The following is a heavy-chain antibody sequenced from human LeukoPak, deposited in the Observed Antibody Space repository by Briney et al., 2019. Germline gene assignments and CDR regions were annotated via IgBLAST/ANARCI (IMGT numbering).Heavy chain of an antibody. CDR2: IWYDGSNK. V-gene: IGHV3-33*06. CDR1: GFTFSSYG. D-gene: IGHD1-26*01. J-gene: IGHJ4*02. CDR3: AKDSGSYSAEGFDY. Sequence: PGRSLRLSCAASGFTFSSYGMHWVRQAPGKGLEWVAVIWYDGSNKYYADSVKGRFTISRDNSKNTLYLQMNSLRAEDTAVYYCAKDSGSYSAEGFDYWGQGTLVTVSS.